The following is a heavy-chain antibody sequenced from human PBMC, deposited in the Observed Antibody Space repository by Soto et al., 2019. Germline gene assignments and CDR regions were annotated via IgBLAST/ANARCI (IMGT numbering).Heavy chain of an antibody. J-gene: IGHJ6*02. CDR2: IYYSGST. CDR3: ARGAYYDFWSGYYPYGMDV. CDR1: GGSISSSSYY. D-gene: IGHD3-3*01. V-gene: IGHV4-39*01. Sequence: SETLSLTCTVSGGSISSSSYYWGWIRQPPGKGLEWIGSIYYSGSTYYNPSLKSRVTISVDTSKNQFSLKLSSVTAADTAVYYCARGAYYDFWSGYYPYGMDVWGQGTTVTVSS.